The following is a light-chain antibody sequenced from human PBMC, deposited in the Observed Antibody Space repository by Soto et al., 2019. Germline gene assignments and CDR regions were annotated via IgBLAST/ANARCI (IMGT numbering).Light chain of an antibody. V-gene: IGKV3-20*01. CDR3: QHYASSPPGFT. CDR2: GAS. J-gene: IGKJ3*01. Sequence: EIVLTQSPAYLSLSPGERVTLSCRASQRVSSTYFAWYRQKPGQPPRLLIYGASKRATGVPDRVSGSGSGTDFTLTINRLEPEDFAVYYCQHYASSPPGFTFGPGTKVDIK. CDR1: QRVSSTY.